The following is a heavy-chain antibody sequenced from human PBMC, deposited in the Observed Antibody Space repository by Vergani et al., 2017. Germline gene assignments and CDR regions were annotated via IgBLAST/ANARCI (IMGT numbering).Heavy chain of an antibody. CDR2: IVVGSGNT. J-gene: IGHJ5*02. Sequence: QMQLVQSGPEVKKPGTSVKVSCKASGFTFTSSAMQWVRQARGQRLEWIGWIVVGSGNTNYAQKFQERVTITRDMSTSTAYMELSSLRSEDTAVYYCARLAYCGGDCFSSDNWFDPWGQGTLVTVSS. CDR3: ARLAYCGGDCFSSDNWFDP. V-gene: IGHV1-58*02. D-gene: IGHD2-21*02. CDR1: GFTFTSSA.